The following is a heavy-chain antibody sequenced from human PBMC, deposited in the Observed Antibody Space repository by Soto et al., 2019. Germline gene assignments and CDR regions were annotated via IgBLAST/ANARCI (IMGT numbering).Heavy chain of an antibody. V-gene: IGHV1-3*01. Sequence: ASVKVSCKASGYSFSSYAIHWVRQAPGQGLEWMGWIHAGNGNTKYSQNFQGRVTISRDTSATTAYMELNSLRSEDTAVYYCARGVACLDYWGQGILVAVS. D-gene: IGHD2-15*01. CDR2: IHAGNGNT. J-gene: IGHJ4*02. CDR3: ARGVACLDY. CDR1: GYSFSSYA.